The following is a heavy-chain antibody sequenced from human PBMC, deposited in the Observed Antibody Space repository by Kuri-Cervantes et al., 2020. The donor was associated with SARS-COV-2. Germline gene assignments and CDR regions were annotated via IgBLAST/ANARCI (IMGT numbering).Heavy chain of an antibody. CDR3: AKSRGPFSLSVSISVLDP. J-gene: IGHJ5*02. D-gene: IGHD6-6*01. V-gene: IGHV3-30*18. CDR1: EPSINNHD. CDR2: ISYEGSNK. Sequence: GGSLRLSCAVSEPSINNHDMHWVRQAQGKGQEWVAVISYEGSNKHYSDSVKGRFTISRDNSKSVVYLQINSQRPEDTATYYCAKSRGPFSLSVSISVLDPWGRGTLVTVSS.